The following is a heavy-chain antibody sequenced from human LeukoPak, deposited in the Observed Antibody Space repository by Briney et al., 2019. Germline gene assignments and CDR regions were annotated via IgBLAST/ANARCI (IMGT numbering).Heavy chain of an antibody. CDR3: VREVGRPKTFYFDS. V-gene: IGHV3-48*04. CDR2: ISEAI. CDR1: GFFFSRDN. J-gene: IGHJ4*02. D-gene: IGHD3-16*01. Sequence: GGSLRLSCIASGFFFSRDNMNWFRRAPGKGLEWVAHISEAIYYADSVQGRFTISRDNAKNSLYLQMSNLRAEDTAMYYCVREVGRPKTFYFDSWGRGTPVTVSS.